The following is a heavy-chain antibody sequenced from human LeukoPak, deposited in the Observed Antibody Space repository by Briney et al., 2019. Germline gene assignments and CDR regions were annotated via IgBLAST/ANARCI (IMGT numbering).Heavy chain of an antibody. V-gene: IGHV3-30*18. D-gene: IGHD3-9*01. CDR1: GFTFSSYG. Sequence: PGGSLRLSCAASGFTFSSYGMHWVRQAPGKGLEWVAAIAYDGTTEEYADFVKGRFTISRDNSKNTLNLQLNSLREEDTAVFYCVKPTYYETSTGNQGGFDHWGQGTLVTVSS. J-gene: IGHJ4*02. CDR2: IAYDGTTE. CDR3: VKPTYYETSTGNQGGFDH.